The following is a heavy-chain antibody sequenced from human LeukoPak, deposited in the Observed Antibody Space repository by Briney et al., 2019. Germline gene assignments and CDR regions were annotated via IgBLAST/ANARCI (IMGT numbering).Heavy chain of an antibody. CDR3: ARAEDIVVPIYYYYGMDV. J-gene: IGHJ6*02. CDR1: GYTFTSYD. CDR2: MNPNSGNT. V-gene: IGHV1-8*01. Sequence: GASVKVSCKASGYTFTSYDINWVRQATGQRLEWMGWMNPNSGNTGYAQKFQGRVTMTRNTSISTAYMELSSLRSEDTAVYYCARAEDIVVPIYYYYGMDVWGQGTTVTVSS. D-gene: IGHD2-15*01.